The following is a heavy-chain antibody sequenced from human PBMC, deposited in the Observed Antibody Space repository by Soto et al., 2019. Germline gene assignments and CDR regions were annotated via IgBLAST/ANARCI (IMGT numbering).Heavy chain of an antibody. CDR3: AKGSSTSSFDY. Sequence: QVQLVESGGGVVQPGRSLRLSCAASGFTFSSYGMHWVRQAPGKGLEWVAVISYDGSNKYYADSVKGRFTISRDNSKNTLYLKMNSLRAEDTAVYYCAKGSSTSSFDYWGQGTLVTVSS. CDR2: ISYDGSNK. J-gene: IGHJ4*02. V-gene: IGHV3-30*18. CDR1: GFTFSSYG. D-gene: IGHD2-2*01.